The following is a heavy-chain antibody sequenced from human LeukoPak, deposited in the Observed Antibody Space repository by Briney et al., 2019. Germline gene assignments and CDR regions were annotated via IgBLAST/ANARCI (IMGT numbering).Heavy chain of an antibody. J-gene: IGHJ4*02. CDR1: GGSISRYY. Sequence: SETLSLTCIVCGGSISRYYWSWIRQPPGKGLDWIGYISYSGSTNYNPSLKGRVTISVDTSKNQLSLKLRSVTAADTAVYYCARHWETSSWYVDYWGQGTRVTVSS. CDR2: ISYSGST. CDR3: ARHWETSSWYVDY. V-gene: IGHV4-59*08. D-gene: IGHD6-13*01.